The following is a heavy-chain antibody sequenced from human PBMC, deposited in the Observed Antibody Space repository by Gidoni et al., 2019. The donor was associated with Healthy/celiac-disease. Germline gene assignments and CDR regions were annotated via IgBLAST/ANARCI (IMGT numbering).Heavy chain of an antibody. V-gene: IGHV3-66*02. CDR1: GFTVSSNY. CDR2: IYSGGST. J-gene: IGHJ3*02. CDR3: ARELAARPVAFDI. Sequence: EVQLVESGGGLVQPGGSLRLSCPASGFTVSSNYMSWVRQAPGKGLEWVSVIYSGGSTYYADSVKGRFTISRDNSKNTLYLQMNSLRAEDTAVYYCARELAARPVAFDIWGQGTMVTVSS. D-gene: IGHD6-6*01.